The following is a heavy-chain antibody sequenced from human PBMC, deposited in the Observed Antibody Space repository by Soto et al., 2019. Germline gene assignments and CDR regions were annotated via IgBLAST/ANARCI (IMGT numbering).Heavy chain of an antibody. D-gene: IGHD4-17*01. V-gene: IGHV3-23*01. Sequence: GGSLGLSCVATGFSFRNYAMNWVRRAPGKGLEWVSGIFGNGDGTYYADSVKGRFTISRDNAKNSLYLQMNSLRDEDTAVYYCARDSSYGGNSFGMDVWGQGTTVTVSS. CDR2: IFGNGDGT. CDR1: GFSFRNYA. CDR3: ARDSSYGGNSFGMDV. J-gene: IGHJ6*02.